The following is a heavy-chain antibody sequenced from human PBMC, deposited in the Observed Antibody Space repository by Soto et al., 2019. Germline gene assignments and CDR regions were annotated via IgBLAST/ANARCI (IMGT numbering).Heavy chain of an antibody. V-gene: IGHV4-59*01. CDR3: AREKGEWFGELLSHGWLAP. J-gene: IGHJ5*02. CDR2: ILYTGYT. CDR1: GGSISDYY. Sequence: SETLSLTCTVSGGSISDYYWSWIRQPPGKGLEWIGYILYTGYTNYNPSLKSRITISIDTSRNQFSLRLSSVTAADTAVYYCAREKGEWFGELLSHGWLAPWSEGTLVTVSS. D-gene: IGHD3-10*01.